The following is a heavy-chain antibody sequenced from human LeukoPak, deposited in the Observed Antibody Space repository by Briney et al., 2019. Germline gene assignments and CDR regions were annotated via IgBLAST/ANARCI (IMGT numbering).Heavy chain of an antibody. J-gene: IGHJ4*02. CDR2: IIPIFGIA. Sequence: SVKVSCKASGGTFTSYAISWVRQAPGQGLEWMGRIIPIFGIANYAQKFQGRVTITADISTSTAYMELSSLRSEDTAVYYCAREWFGELPFDYWGQGTLVTVSS. D-gene: IGHD3-10*01. CDR1: GGTFTSYA. V-gene: IGHV1-69*04. CDR3: AREWFGELPFDY.